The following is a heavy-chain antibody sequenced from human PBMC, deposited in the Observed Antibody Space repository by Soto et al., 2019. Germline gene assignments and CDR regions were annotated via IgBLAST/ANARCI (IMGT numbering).Heavy chain of an antibody. D-gene: IGHD6-13*01. CDR3: AKDGATAAADYFFDY. CDR1: GFTFSNYA. J-gene: IGHJ4*02. CDR2: IASDGKDK. V-gene: IGHV3-30*18. Sequence: QVQLVESGGGVVQPGRSLKLSCAASGFTFSNYAIHWVRQAPGKGLEWVAVIASDGKDKRYADSVKGRFTISRDNSKNTVYLQMNSLRGEDTAVYYCAKDGATAAADYFFDYWGQGSLVTVSS.